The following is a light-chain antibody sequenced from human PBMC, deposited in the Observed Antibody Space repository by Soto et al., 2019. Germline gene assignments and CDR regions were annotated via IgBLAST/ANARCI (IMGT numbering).Light chain of an antibody. CDR1: SSDVGGYNY. CDR3: TSYTSTVSHVL. V-gene: IGLV2-14*01. CDR2: EVS. J-gene: IGLJ2*01. Sequence: QSALTQPASVSGSPGQSITISCTGSSSDVGGYNYVSLYQQHPGKAPKLIISEVSNRTSGVSTRFSGSKSGNTASLTIYGLRAEDEAAYYCTSYTSTVSHVLFGGGTKLTVL.